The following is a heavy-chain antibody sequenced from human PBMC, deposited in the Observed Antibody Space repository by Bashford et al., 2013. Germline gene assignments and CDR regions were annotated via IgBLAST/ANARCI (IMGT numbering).Heavy chain of an antibody. J-gene: IGHJ4*02. CDR3: ARDPGSYYCSGGSCYELLRHY. D-gene: IGHD2-15*01. V-gene: IGHV3-11*06. CDR1: GFTLSDYY. CDR2: IGTNSSYR. Sequence: GGPVRLSCAASGFTLSDYYMSWIRQAPGKGLEWVSYIGTNSSYRKYTDSVKGRFTISRDSAKNSLYLQMNSLRAEDTAVYYCARDPGSYYCSGGSCYELLRHYWGQGTLVTVSS.